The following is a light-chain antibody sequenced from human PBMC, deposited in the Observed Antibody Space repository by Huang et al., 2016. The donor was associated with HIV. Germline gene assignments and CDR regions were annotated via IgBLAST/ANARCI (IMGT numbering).Light chain of an antibody. CDR3: MQSIQLPLT. CDR1: QSLLHSDGKTY. J-gene: IGKJ4*01. CDR2: EVS. V-gene: IGKV2D-29*02. Sequence: DIVMTQTPLSLSVTPGQPASISCKSSQSLLHSDGKTYLYWYLQKLGQSPQLLIYEVSIRFSGVPDRFSGSGSGTDFTLKISRMEAEDVGVYYCMQSIQLPLTFGGGTKVEIK.